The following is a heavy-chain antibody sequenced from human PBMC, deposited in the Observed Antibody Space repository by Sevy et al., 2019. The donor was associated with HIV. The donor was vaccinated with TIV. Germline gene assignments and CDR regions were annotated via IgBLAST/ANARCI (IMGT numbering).Heavy chain of an antibody. J-gene: IGHJ4*02. CDR1: GFTFSSYT. CDR2: ISSSSSTI. Sequence: GGSLRLSCAASGFTFSSYTMNWVRQAPGKGLEWVSYISSSSSTIYYADSVKGRFTISRDNAKNSLYLQMNSLRDEGTAVYFCARRFNIVGATHFDYWGQGTLVTVSS. V-gene: IGHV3-48*02. D-gene: IGHD1-26*01. CDR3: ARRFNIVGATHFDY.